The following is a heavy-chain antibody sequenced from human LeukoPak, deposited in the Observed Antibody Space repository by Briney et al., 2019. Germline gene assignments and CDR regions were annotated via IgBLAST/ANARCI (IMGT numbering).Heavy chain of an antibody. V-gene: IGHV4-59*08. CDR2: VYYTGDT. Sequence: PSETLSLTCAVSDVSISSYYWSWVRQPPGKGLEWIGYVYYTGDTEYNPSLKSRVTISIDTSKKQFSLKLSSVTAADTAVYYCARMLKRYSGGYYWFDPWGQGTLVTVSS. CDR1: DVSISSYY. J-gene: IGHJ5*02. CDR3: ARMLKRYSGGYYWFDP. D-gene: IGHD1-26*01.